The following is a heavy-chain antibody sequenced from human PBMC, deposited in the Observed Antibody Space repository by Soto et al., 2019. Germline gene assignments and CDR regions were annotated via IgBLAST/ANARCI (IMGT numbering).Heavy chain of an antibody. J-gene: IGHJ4*02. CDR1: GFTFSNAW. D-gene: IGHD6-19*01. CDR2: IKSKTDGGTT. CDR3: TTDKQWLVRRYYFDY. Sequence: GGSLRLSCAASGFTFSNAWMSWVRQAPGKGLEWVGRIKSKTDGGTTDYAAPVKGRFTISRDDSKNTLYLQMNSLKTEDTAVYYCTTDKQWLVRRYYFDYWGQGTLVTVPQ. V-gene: IGHV3-15*01.